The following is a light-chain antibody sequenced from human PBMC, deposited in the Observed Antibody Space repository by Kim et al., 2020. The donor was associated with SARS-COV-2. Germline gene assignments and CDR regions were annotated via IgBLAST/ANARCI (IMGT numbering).Light chain of an antibody. CDR3: QQANTFPLT. Sequence: ASVGDRVIITCRASQSIANWLAWYQQKPGKAPKLLIYRASTLQSGVPSRFSGGGSGTDFTFTISSLQPEDFATYYCQQANTFPLTFGQGTRLEIK. V-gene: IGKV1-12*01. CDR2: RAS. CDR1: QSIANW. J-gene: IGKJ5*01.